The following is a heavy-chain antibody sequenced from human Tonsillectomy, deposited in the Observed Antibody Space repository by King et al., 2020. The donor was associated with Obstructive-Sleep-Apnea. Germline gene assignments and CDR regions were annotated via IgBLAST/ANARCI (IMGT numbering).Heavy chain of an antibody. CDR1: GFTFSSYA. J-gene: IGHJ6*02. V-gene: IGHV3-30*04. CDR3: ARDFVMVRGANYYYYGMDV. Sequence: VQLVESGGGVVQPGRSLRLSCAASGFTFSSYAMHWVRQAPGKGLEWVAVISYDGSNKYYADSVKGRFTISRDNSKNTLYLQMNSLRAEDTAVYYCARDFVMVRGANYYYYGMDVRGQGTTVTVSS. CDR2: ISYDGSNK. D-gene: IGHD3-10*01.